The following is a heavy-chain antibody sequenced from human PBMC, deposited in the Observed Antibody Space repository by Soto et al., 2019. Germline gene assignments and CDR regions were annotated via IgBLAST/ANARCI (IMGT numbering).Heavy chain of an antibody. CDR3: ARVFSDSSSFFDP. V-gene: IGHV4-39*07. J-gene: IGHJ5*02. D-gene: IGHD6-13*01. CDR1: GGSISSSSYY. CDR2: IFYSGST. Sequence: SETLSLPCTVSGGSISSSSYYWGWIRQPPGKGLEWIGSIFYSGSTYYNPSLKSRVTISVDTSKNQFSLKVSSVTGADTAVYYCARVFSDSSSFFDPWGQGTLVT.